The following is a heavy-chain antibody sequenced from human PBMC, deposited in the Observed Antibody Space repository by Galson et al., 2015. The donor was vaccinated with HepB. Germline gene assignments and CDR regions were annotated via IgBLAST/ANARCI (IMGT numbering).Heavy chain of an antibody. Sequence: SVKVSCKASGGTFSSYTISWVRQAPGQGLEWMGRIIPILGIANYAQKFQGRVTITADKSTSTAYMELNSLRSEDTAVYYCARDRNTAMVNYYYYYGMDVWGQGTTVTVSS. CDR1: GGTFSSYT. V-gene: IGHV1-69*04. D-gene: IGHD5-18*01. J-gene: IGHJ6*02. CDR2: IIPILGIA. CDR3: ARDRNTAMVNYYYYYGMDV.